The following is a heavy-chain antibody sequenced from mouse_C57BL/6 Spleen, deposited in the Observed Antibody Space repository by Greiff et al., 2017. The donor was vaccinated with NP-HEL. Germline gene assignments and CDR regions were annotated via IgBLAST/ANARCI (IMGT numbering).Heavy chain of an antibody. V-gene: IGHV1-42*01. Sequence: EVQLQQSGPELVKPGASVKISCKASGYSFTGYYMNWVKQSPEKSLEWIEEINPSTGGTTYNQKFKAKATLTVDKSSSTAYMQLKSLTSEDSAVYYCAALLLRPWFAYWGQGTLVTVSA. CDR2: INPSTGGT. D-gene: IGHD1-1*01. CDR3: AALLLRPWFAY. J-gene: IGHJ3*01. CDR1: GYSFTGYY.